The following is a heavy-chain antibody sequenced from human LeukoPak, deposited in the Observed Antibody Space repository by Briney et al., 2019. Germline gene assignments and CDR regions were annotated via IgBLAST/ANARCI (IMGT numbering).Heavy chain of an antibody. CDR3: ARFPSLDVVVEGEDY. V-gene: IGHV3-21*01. J-gene: IGHJ4*02. CDR2: ISSSSSYI. CDR1: GFTFSSYS. Sequence: PGGSLRLSCAASGFTFSSYSMNWVRQAPGKGLEWVSSISSSSSYIYYADSVKGRFTISRDNAKNSLYLQMNSLRAEDTAVYYCARFPSLDVVVEGEDYWGQGTLVTVSS. D-gene: IGHD2-21*01.